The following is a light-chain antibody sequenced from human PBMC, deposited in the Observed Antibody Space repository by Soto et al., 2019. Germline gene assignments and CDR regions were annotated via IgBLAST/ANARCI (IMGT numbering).Light chain of an antibody. CDR1: QDFSDY. Sequence: DIPMTKSPSSLSASVGDRVTITCRASQDFSDYLAWYQQKPGKVPELLIYAVSNLKPGVPPRFSGSGSGTEFTLTISSLQPEYIATYYFQKYNTAPQTFGPGPKVEIK. V-gene: IGKV1-27*01. CDR2: AVS. J-gene: IGKJ1*01. CDR3: QKYNTAPQT.